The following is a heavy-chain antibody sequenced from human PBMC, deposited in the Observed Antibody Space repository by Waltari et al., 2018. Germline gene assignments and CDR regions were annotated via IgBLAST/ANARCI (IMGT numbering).Heavy chain of an antibody. J-gene: IGHJ5*01. CDR1: GFTFDSYW. CDR3: VRDRPHNWFDP. Sequence: EEQVVESGGGLVQPGGSLRLSCAASGFTFDSYWMHWVRQVPGKGLVWVSRVNNYGRDTIYAEFVKGRFPISRDNAKNTVYLQMNSLRVDDTAIYYCVRDRPHNWFDPWGQGTLVTVSS. CDR2: VNNYGRDT. V-gene: IGHV3-74*01.